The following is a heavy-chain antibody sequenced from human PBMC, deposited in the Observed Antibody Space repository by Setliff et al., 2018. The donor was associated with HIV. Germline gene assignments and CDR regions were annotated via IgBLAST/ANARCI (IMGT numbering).Heavy chain of an antibody. CDR3: ARGVAAAGTDY. J-gene: IGHJ4*02. Sequence: GGSLRLSCEASGFNFDDHGMNWVRQAPGKGLEWVSSISYSTGYIYYADSVKGRFTISRDNAKSSLYLQMNSLRAEDTAVYYCARGVAAAGTDYWGQGTLVTVSS. CDR1: GFNFDDHG. D-gene: IGHD6-13*01. V-gene: IGHV3-21*01. CDR2: ISYSTGYI.